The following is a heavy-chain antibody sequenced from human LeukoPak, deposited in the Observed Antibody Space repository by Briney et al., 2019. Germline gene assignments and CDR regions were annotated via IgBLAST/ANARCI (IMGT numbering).Heavy chain of an antibody. J-gene: IGHJ5*02. CDR2: INHSGST. CDR1: GGSFSGYY. CDR3: ARLRSDDSSGYGWFDP. V-gene: IGHV4-34*01. Sequence: SETLSLTCAVYGGSFSGYYWSWIRQPPGKGLEWIGEINHSGSTNYNPSLKSRVTISVDTSKNQFSLKLSSVTAADTAMYYCARLRSDDSSGYGWFDPWGQGTLVTVSS. D-gene: IGHD3-22*01.